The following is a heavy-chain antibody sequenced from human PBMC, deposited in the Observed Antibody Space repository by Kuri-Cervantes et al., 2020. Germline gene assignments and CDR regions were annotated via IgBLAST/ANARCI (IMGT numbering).Heavy chain of an antibody. V-gene: IGHV3-33*01. Sequence: GESLKISCAASGFTFSSYGMHWVRQAPGKGLEWVAVIWYDGSNKYYADSVKGRFTISRDNSKNTLYLQMNSLRAEDTAVCYCARAEKVLRFLEWLPAPGYYYYGMDVWGQGTTVTVSS. CDR2: IWYDGSNK. J-gene: IGHJ6*02. D-gene: IGHD3-3*01. CDR1: GFTFSSYG. CDR3: ARAEKVLRFLEWLPAPGYYYYGMDV.